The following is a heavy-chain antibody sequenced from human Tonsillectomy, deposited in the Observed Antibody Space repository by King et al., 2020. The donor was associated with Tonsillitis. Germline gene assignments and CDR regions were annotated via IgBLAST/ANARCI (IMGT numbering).Heavy chain of an antibody. J-gene: IGHJ4*02. Sequence: VQLQESGPGLVKPSETLSLTCTVSGGSVSSGSYYWSWIRQPPGKGLEWIVYIYYSGSTNYNPSLKSRVTISVDTSKNQFSLKLSSVTAADTAVYYCARMDSGCYGWADYWGQGTLVTVSS. V-gene: IGHV4-61*01. CDR2: IYYSGST. CDR1: GGSVSSGSYY. CDR3: ARMDSGCYGWADY. D-gene: IGHD1-26*01.